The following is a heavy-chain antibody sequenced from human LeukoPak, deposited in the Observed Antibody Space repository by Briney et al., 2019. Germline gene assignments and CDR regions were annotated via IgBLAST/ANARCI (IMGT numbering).Heavy chain of an antibody. D-gene: IGHD3-22*01. CDR1: GYTLTELS. CDR3: ATALSWLPLFDY. J-gene: IGHJ4*02. CDR2: FDPEDGET. Sequence: ASVKVSCKVSGYTLTELSMHLVRQAPGKGLEWMGGFDPEDGETIYAQKFQGRVTMTEDTSTDTAYMELSSLRSEDTAVYYCATALSWLPLFDYWGQGTLVTVSS. V-gene: IGHV1-24*01.